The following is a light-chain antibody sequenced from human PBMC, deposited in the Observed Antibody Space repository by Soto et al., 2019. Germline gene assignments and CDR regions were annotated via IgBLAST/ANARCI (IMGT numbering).Light chain of an antibody. V-gene: IGKV3-11*01. CDR1: QSVTSN. CDR2: DAS. J-gene: IGKJ5*01. CDR3: QQRSNWPIT. Sequence: ETVMTQSQATMSVSPRERHNLSCRASQSVTSNFAWYQQKPGQAPRLLIFDASNRATGIPARFSGSVSGTDFTLTISSLEPEDSAVYYGQQRSNWPITFGQGTRLEI.